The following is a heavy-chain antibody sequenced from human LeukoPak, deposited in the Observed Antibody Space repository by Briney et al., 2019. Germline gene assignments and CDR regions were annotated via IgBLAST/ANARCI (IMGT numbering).Heavy chain of an antibody. CDR2: IQSKTDGGTP. D-gene: IGHD1-14*01. CDR1: GLTFINAW. J-gene: IGHJ4*02. CDR3: TSGVGTLDY. V-gene: IGHV3-15*01. Sequence: PGGSLRLSCAASGLTFINAWMTWVRQAPGKGLEWVGRIQSKTDGGTPDYATPVKGRFTISRDDSKNTLYLQMNSLKTEDTAVYYCTSGVGTLDYWGQGALVTVSS.